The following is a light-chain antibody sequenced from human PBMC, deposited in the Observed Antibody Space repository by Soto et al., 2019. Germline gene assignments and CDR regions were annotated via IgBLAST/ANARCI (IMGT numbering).Light chain of an antibody. CDR2: WAS. Sequence: DIVMTQSPDSLAVSLGERATINCKSSQSVLYSSNNKNYLAWYQQKPGQPPRLLIYWASTRESGVPDRFSGSGSGTDFTLTISSLQAEDVAVYYCQQYSSTPPLTFGGGTKVDI. J-gene: IGKJ4*01. V-gene: IGKV4-1*01. CDR1: QSVLYSSNNKNY. CDR3: QQYSSTPPLT.